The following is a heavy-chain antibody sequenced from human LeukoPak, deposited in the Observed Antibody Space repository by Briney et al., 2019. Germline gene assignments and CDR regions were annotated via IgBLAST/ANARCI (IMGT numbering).Heavy chain of an antibody. Sequence: ASVKVSCKASGYTFTSYGISWVRQAPGQGLEWTEWISAYNGNTNYAQKLQGRVTMTTDTSTSTAYMELRSLRSDDTAVYYCARELLGLGACDIWGQGTMVTVSS. D-gene: IGHD7-27*01. CDR3: ARELLGLGACDI. CDR2: ISAYNGNT. V-gene: IGHV1-18*01. CDR1: GYTFTSYG. J-gene: IGHJ3*02.